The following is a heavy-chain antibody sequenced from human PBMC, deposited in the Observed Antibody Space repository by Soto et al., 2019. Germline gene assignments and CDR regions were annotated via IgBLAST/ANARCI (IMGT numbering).Heavy chain of an antibody. D-gene: IGHD6-19*01. CDR2: IYYSGST. CDR3: ARTASRGWLFDY. CDR1: GGSISSYY. V-gene: IGHV4-59*01. Sequence: QVQLQESGPGLVKPSETLSLTCTVSGGSISSYYWSWIRQPPGKGLEWIGYIYYSGSTNYNPSLKSRVTISVDTSKNQCSLKLSSVTAADTAVYYCARTASRGWLFDYWGQGTLVTVSS. J-gene: IGHJ4*02.